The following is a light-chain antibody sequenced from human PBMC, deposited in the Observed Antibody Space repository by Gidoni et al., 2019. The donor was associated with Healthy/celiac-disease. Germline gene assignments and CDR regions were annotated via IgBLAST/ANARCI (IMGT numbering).Light chain of an antibody. J-gene: IGKJ3*01. V-gene: IGKV1-8*01. CDR1: QGISSY. CDR3: QQYYSDLFT. Sequence: AIRMTQSPSSFSASTGDRVTITCRSSQGISSYLAWYQQKPGKAPKLLIYAASTLQSGVPSRFSGSGSGTDFTLTISCLQAEDFATYYCQQYYSDLFTFGPWTKVDIK. CDR2: AAS.